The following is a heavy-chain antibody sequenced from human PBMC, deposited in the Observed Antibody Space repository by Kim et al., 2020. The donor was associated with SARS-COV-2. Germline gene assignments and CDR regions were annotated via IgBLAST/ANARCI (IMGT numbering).Heavy chain of an antibody. V-gene: IGHV3-30*03. Sequence: GGSLRLSCAASGFTFSTHGLHWVRQAPGKGLEWVAVISYDGNFIYYAASVEGRFTISRDNSENTVYLQMSSLRVEDTAVYYCARDPVTLSSGWSGQMDVWGRGSSVSVPS. CDR1: GFTFSTHG. D-gene: IGHD3-22*01. J-gene: IGHJ6*02. CDR2: ISYDGNFI. CDR3: ARDPVTLSSGWSGQMDV.